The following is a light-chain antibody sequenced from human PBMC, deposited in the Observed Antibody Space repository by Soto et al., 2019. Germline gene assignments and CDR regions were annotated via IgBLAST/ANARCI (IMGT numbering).Light chain of an antibody. CDR1: QSVSSY. Sequence: EIVLTQSPATLSLYPGARVTLSCRASQSVSSYLAWYQQKPGEAPRLLIYDASHRATGIPARFSGSGSGTDFTLTISSLEPEDFAIFYCQQRYNWPVTFGGGTKVEIK. J-gene: IGKJ4*01. V-gene: IGKV3-11*01. CDR3: QQRYNWPVT. CDR2: DAS.